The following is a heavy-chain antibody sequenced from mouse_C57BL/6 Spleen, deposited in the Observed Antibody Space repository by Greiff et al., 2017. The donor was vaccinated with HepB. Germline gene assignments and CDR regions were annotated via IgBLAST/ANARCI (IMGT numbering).Heavy chain of an antibody. CDR1: GYTFTDYN. D-gene: IGHD1-1*01. Sequence: VQLQQSGPELVKPGASVKMSCKASGYTFTDYNMHWVKQSHGKSLEWIGYINPNNGGTSYNQKFKGKATLTVNKSSSTAYMELRSLTSEDSAVYYCAVEDYYGNYAMDYWGQGTSVTVSS. J-gene: IGHJ4*01. CDR3: AVEDYYGNYAMDY. CDR2: INPNNGGT. V-gene: IGHV1-22*01.